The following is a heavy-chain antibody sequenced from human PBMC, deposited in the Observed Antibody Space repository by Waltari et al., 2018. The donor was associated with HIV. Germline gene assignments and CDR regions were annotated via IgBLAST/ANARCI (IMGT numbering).Heavy chain of an antibody. D-gene: IGHD4-4*01. CDR1: GYTFTRFY. Sequence: QVYLAQSGSEIKRPGASVKISCKTSGYTFTRFYIHWVRQAPGQGLHWVGGVSPGGGAAPFPPHFQDRLTLTADTSTDTAFLEMTKLTSADTAVYFCGRGSADYINYWGQGTLVIVS. V-gene: IGHV1-46*03. CDR3: GRGSADYINY. CDR2: VSPGGGAA. J-gene: IGHJ4*02.